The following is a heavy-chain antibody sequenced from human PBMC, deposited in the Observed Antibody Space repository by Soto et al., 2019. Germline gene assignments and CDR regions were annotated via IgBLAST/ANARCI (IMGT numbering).Heavy chain of an antibody. J-gene: IGHJ6*02. CDR3: ARATLSWAAASHYYYYGMDV. Sequence: QVQLVQSGAEVKKPGSSVKVSCKASGGTFSSYAISWVRQAPGQGLEWMGGIIPIFGTANYAQKFQGRVTITADESTSTAYMELSSLRSEDTAVYYCARATLSWAAASHYYYYGMDVWGQGTTVTVSS. V-gene: IGHV1-69*01. CDR2: IIPIFGTA. D-gene: IGHD6-13*01. CDR1: GGTFSSYA.